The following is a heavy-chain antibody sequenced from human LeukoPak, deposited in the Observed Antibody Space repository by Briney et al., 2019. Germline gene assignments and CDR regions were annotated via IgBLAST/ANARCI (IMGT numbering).Heavy chain of an antibody. CDR1: GGSVTTYH. V-gene: IGHV4-59*02. Sequence: PSETLSLTCTVSGGSVTTYHWSWLRQPPGKGLEWIGYIYYSGSINYNPSLNNRVTISLDTSKNEFSLKLRSVTAADTAVYYCARYPGASGDSYYFDYWGQGTRVTVSS. J-gene: IGHJ4*02. CDR2: IYYSGSI. D-gene: IGHD4-17*01. CDR3: ARYPGASGDSYYFDY.